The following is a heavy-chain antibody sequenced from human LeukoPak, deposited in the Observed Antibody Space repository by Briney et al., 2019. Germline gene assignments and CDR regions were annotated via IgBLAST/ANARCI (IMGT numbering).Heavy chain of an antibody. CDR1: GGSISSGDFP. Sequence: SETLSLTCAVSGGSISSGDFPWSWIRQPPGKGLEWIGYIFHTGHTSYNPSLKSRVTISVDMSKNQLSLRLTSVTAADTAVYYCARGFYGAGSHVDYWGQGTLVTVSS. V-gene: IGHV4-30-2*01. CDR2: IFHTGHT. D-gene: IGHD3-10*01. CDR3: ARGFYGAGSHVDY. J-gene: IGHJ4*02.